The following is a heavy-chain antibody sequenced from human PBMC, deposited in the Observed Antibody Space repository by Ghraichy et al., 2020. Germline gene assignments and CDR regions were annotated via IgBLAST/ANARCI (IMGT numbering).Heavy chain of an antibody. D-gene: IGHD6-13*01. Sequence: SLNISCAASGFTFSSYGMHWVRQAPGKGLEWVAVISYDGSNKYYADSVKGRFTISRDNSKNTLYLQMNSLRAEDTAVYYCAKVEQQLAIYYYGMDVWGQGTTVTVSS. CDR1: GFTFSSYG. V-gene: IGHV3-30*18. CDR2: ISYDGSNK. J-gene: IGHJ6*02. CDR3: AKVEQQLAIYYYGMDV.